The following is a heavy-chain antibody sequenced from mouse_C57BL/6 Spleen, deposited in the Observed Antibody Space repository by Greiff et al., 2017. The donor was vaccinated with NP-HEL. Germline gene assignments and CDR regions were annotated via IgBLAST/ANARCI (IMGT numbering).Heavy chain of an antibody. CDR3: ARSQPAQNYFDY. V-gene: IGHV1-64*01. D-gene: IGHD3-2*02. Sequence: QVQLQQPGAELVKPGASVKLSCKASGYTFTSYWMPWVKQRPGQGLEWIGMIHPNSGSTNYNEKFKSKATLTVDKSSSTAYMQLSSLTSEDSAVYYCARSQPAQNYFDYWGQGTTLTVSS. J-gene: IGHJ2*01. CDR2: IHPNSGST. CDR1: GYTFTSYW.